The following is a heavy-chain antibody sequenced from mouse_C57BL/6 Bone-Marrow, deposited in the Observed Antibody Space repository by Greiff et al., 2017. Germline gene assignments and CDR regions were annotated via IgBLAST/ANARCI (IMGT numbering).Heavy chain of an antibody. CDR2: IYPGGGYT. V-gene: IGHV1-63*01. CDR3: ARCQGFFDY. Sequence: QVTLKESGAELVRPGTSVKMSCKASGYTFTNYWIGWAKQRPGHGLEWIGDIYPGGGYTNYNEKFKGKATLTADKSSSTAYMQFSSLTSEDSAIYYCARCQGFFDYWGQGTTLTVSS. CDR1: GYTFTNYW. J-gene: IGHJ2*01. D-gene: IGHD6-1*01.